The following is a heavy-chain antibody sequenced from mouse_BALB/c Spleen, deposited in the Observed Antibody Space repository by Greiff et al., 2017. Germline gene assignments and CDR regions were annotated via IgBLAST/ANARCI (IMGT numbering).Heavy chain of an antibody. CDR1: GFNIKDYY. V-gene: IGHV14-4*02. Sequence: EVQLQQSGAELVRSGASVKLSCTASGFNIKDYYMHWVKQRPEQGLEWIGWIDPENGDTEYAPKFQGKATMTADTSSNTAYLQLSSLTSEDTAVYYCNAGQLGLPLFAYWGQGTLVTVSA. CDR3: NAGQLGLPLFAY. D-gene: IGHD3-2*01. CDR2: IDPENGDT. J-gene: IGHJ3*01.